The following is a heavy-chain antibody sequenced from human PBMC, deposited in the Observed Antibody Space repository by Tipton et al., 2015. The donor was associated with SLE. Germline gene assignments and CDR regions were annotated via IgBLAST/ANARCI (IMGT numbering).Heavy chain of an antibody. Sequence: QLVQSGGGLVQPGGSLRLSCAASGFTFDDYAMHWVRQAPGKGLEWVSGIKSDGSTTRYADSVEGRFTISRDNAKNTLYLQMKSLTIEDTGVYYCSRGVLGDSNWFDPWGQGTLVTVSS. J-gene: IGHJ5*02. CDR2: IKSDGSTT. D-gene: IGHD4-17*01. V-gene: IGHV3-9*01. CDR1: GFTFDDYA. CDR3: SRGVLGDSNWFDP.